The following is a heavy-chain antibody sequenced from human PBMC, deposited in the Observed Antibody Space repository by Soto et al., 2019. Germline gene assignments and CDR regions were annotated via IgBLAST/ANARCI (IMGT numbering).Heavy chain of an antibody. CDR1: GGSFSGYN. D-gene: IGHD6-6*01. CDR2: INHSGST. J-gene: IGHJ6*02. Sequence: SETLSLTCAVYGGSFSGYNWSWIRQPPGKGLEWIGVINHSGSTNYNPSLKSRVTMSVDTSKNQFSLKLTSVTAADTAVYYCARVGSSSSDYYYYYAMDVWGQGTTVTVS. V-gene: IGHV4-34*01. CDR3: ARVGSSSSDYYYYYAMDV.